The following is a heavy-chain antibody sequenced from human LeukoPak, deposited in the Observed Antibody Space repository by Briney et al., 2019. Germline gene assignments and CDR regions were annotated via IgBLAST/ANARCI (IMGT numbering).Heavy chain of an antibody. CDR2: ISYDGSNK. CDR1: GFTFSSYG. CDR3: AKDLWPMVRGVYYYYGMDV. J-gene: IGHJ6*02. D-gene: IGHD3-10*01. V-gene: IGHV3-30*18. Sequence: GGSLRLSCAASGFTFSSYGMHWVRQAPGKGLEWVAVISYDGSNKYYADSVKGRFTISRDNSKNTLYLQMNSLGAEDTAVYYCAKDLWPMVRGVYYYYGMDVWGQGTTVTVSS.